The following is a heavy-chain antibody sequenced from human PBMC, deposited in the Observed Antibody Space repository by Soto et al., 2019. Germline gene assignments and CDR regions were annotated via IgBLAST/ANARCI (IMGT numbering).Heavy chain of an antibody. CDR2: INHSGRT. Sequence: PSETLSLTCAVYGGPFSGHYWSWIRQPIGKGLEWLGGINHSGRTNYNPSLKSRVTISVDTSKNQFSLKLNSVTAADTAVYYCARGIAMMVVVERDAPDKYYLDSWGQGTMVTVS. D-gene: IGHD3-22*01. CDR1: GGPFSGHY. V-gene: IGHV4-34*01. J-gene: IGHJ4*02. CDR3: ARGIAMMVVVERDAPDKYYLDS.